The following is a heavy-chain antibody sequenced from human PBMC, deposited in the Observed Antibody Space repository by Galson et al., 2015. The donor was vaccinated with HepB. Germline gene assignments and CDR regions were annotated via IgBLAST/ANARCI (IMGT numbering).Heavy chain of an antibody. CDR2: IKQDGSEK. CDR1: GFTFSNYW. J-gene: IGHJ4*02. CDR3: ARSRDY. V-gene: IGHV3-7*03. Sequence: SLRLSCAASGFTFSNYWMNWGRQAPGKGLEWVANIKQDGSEKYYVDSVKGRFTISRDNAKNSLYLQMNSLRAEDTAVYYCARSRDYWGQGTLVTVSS.